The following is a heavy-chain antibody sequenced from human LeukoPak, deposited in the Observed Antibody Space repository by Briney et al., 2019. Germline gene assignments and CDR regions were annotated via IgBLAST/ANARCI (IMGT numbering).Heavy chain of an antibody. J-gene: IGHJ6*03. CDR3: ARANIPAGPPRRYYYYYMDV. D-gene: IGHD2-2*01. V-gene: IGHV4-34*01. CDR1: GGSFSGYY. Sequence: KPSETLSLTCAVYGGSFSGYYWSWIRQPPGKGLEWIGEINHSGSTNYNPSLKSRVTISVGTSKNQFSLKLSSVTAADTAVYYCARANIPAGPPRRYYYYYMDVWGKGTTVTVSS. CDR2: INHSGST.